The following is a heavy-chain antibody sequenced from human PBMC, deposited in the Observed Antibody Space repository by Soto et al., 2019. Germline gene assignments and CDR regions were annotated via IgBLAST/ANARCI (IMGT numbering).Heavy chain of an antibody. Sequence: SGPTLVNPTQTLTLTCSFSGFSISTSGVGVGWIRQPPGKALEWLAFTYWDDDNRYNPSLKSRLTVAKDASKSLVVLLMTNMDPVDTATYYCAHRRGGYNWDDGYFDYWGQGTLVTVSS. D-gene: IGHD1-20*01. J-gene: IGHJ4*02. CDR1: GFSISTSGVG. V-gene: IGHV2-5*02. CDR3: AHRRGGYNWDDGYFDY. CDR2: TYWDDDN.